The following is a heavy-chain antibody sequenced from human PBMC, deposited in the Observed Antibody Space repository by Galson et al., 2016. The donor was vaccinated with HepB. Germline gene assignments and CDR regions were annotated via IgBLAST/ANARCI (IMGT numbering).Heavy chain of an antibody. V-gene: IGHV3-30*02. CDR1: GFIFSDFG. D-gene: IGHD1-7*01. CDR3: AKEEHNTGWTYGDF. CDR2: IGWDGNEK. Sequence: LRLSCAASGFIFSDFGIHWVRQAPGKGLEWVAFIGWDGNEKHYGDSVRGRFTISRDNSKNTLSLEMNSLSAGDTALYYCAKEEHNTGWTYGDFWGQGTPVTVSS. J-gene: IGHJ4*02.